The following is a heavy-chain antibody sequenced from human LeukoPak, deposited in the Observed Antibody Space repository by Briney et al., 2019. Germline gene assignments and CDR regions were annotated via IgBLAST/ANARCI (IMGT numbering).Heavy chain of an antibody. J-gene: IGHJ4*02. CDR3: VRPYDFWSGYYRY. V-gene: IGHV1-69*13. CDR2: IIPIFGTA. D-gene: IGHD3-3*01. CDR1: GGTFSSYA. Sequence: SVKVSCKASGGTFSSYAISWVRQAPGQGLEWMGGIIPIFGTANYAQKFQGRVTITADESTSTAYMELSSLRSEDTAVYYCVRPYDFWSGYYRYWGQGTLVTVSS.